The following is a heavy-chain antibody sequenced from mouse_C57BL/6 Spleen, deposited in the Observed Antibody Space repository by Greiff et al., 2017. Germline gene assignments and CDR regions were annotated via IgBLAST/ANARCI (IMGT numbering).Heavy chain of an antibody. D-gene: IGHD1-1*01. V-gene: IGHV1-12*01. CDR1: GYTFTSYN. J-gene: IGHJ4*01. Sequence: QVQLQQSGAELVRPGASVKMSCKASGYTFTSYNMHWVKQTPRQGLEWIGAIYPGNGDTSYNQKFKGKATLTVDKSSSTAYMQLSSLTSEDSAVYFCARTLDYYGSAHYYAMDYWGQGTSVTVSS. CDR3: ARTLDYYGSAHYYAMDY. CDR2: IYPGNGDT.